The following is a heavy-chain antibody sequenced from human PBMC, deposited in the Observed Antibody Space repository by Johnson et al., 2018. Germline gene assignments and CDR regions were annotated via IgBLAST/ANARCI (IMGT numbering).Heavy chain of an antibody. CDR2: IWYDGSNK. CDR1: GFTFSSYG. J-gene: IGHJ3*02. CDR3: ARGGGTDGSVDAFDI. Sequence: QVQLQESGGGVVQPGRSLRLSCAASGFTFSSYGMQWVRQAPGKGLEWVAVIWYDGSNKYYADSVKGRFTISRDNSKNTLCLQMNSLRAEDRGVYYCARGGGTDGSVDAFDIWGQGTMVTVSS. V-gene: IGHV3-33*01. D-gene: IGHD3-16*01.